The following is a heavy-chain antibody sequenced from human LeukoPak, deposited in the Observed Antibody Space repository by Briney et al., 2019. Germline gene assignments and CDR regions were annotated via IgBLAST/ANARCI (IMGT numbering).Heavy chain of an antibody. CDR1: GFTFSSYW. Sequence: AGGSLRLSCAASGFTFSSYWMSWVRQAPGKGLEWVANIKQDGSEKYYVDSVKGRFTISRDNAKNSLYLQMNSLRAEDTAVYYCARDNGYCSSTSCYGNDAFDIWGKGTTVTISS. V-gene: IGHV3-7*01. D-gene: IGHD2-2*01. CDR3: ARDNGYCSSTSCYGNDAFDI. CDR2: IKQDGSEK. J-gene: IGHJ3*02.